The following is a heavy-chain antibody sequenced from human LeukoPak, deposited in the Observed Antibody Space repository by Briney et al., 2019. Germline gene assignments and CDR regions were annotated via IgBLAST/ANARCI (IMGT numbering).Heavy chain of an antibody. J-gene: IGHJ6*02. Sequence: SETLSLTCAVYGGSFSGYYWSWIRQPPGKGLEWIGEINHSGSTNYNPSLKSRVTISVDTSKNQFSLKLSSVTAADTAVYYCARVLGFGVVQYGLDVWGQGTTVTVSS. CDR2: INHSGST. CDR1: GGSFSGYY. D-gene: IGHD3-3*01. CDR3: ARVLGFGVVQYGLDV. V-gene: IGHV4-34*01.